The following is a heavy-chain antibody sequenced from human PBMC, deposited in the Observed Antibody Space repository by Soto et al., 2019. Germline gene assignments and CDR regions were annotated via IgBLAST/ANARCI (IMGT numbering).Heavy chain of an antibody. CDR2: IYYSGST. J-gene: IGHJ5*02. Sequence: QVQLQESGPGLVKPSQTLSLTCTVSGGSISSGGYYWSWIRQHPGKGLEWIGYIYYSGSTYYNPSLTSRVTISVDTSKNQFSLKLSSVTAADTAVYYCARGPPSVPTTVVTQGSWFDPWGQGTLVTVSS. CDR1: GGSISSGGYY. CDR3: ARGPPSVPTTVVTQGSWFDP. V-gene: IGHV4-31*03. D-gene: IGHD4-17*01.